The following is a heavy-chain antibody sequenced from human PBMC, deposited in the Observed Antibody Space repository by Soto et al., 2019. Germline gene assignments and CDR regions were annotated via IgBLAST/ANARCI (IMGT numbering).Heavy chain of an antibody. CDR1: GYTFTTYR. CDR3: ARIAAESDFAMDV. J-gene: IGHJ6*02. V-gene: IGHV1-18*01. Sequence: ASVKVSCKASGYTFTTYRINWVRQVPGQGLEWMGWIRAYNGNTNYPQKVQGRVTMTMETSTSTAYMELRSLRSDDTAVYYCARIAAESDFAMDVWGQGTTVTVSS. CDR2: IRAYNGNT. D-gene: IGHD6-25*01.